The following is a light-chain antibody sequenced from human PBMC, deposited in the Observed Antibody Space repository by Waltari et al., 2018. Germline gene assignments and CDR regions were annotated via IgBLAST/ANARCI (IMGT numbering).Light chain of an antibody. CDR1: SPNIRAGYD. CDR3: QSYDTNLRAV. V-gene: IGLV1-40*01. J-gene: IGLJ3*02. CDR2: DGD. Sequence: QSVLTQPPSVSGAPGPRVTISCSGRSPNIRAGYDVYWYQQLPGTATKLLISDGDSRASGVPDRFSASKSGSSASLAISGLQAEDEADYYCQSYDTNLRAVFGGGTRLTVL.